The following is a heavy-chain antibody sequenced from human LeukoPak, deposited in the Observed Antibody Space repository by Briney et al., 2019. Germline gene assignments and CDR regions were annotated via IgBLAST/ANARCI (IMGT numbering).Heavy chain of an antibody. D-gene: IGHD3-3*01. CDR3: ARSRLPIFGVVTTAAYYFDY. V-gene: IGHV1-2*02. Sequence: ASVKVSCKASGYTFTGYYMHWMRQAPGQGLEWMGWINPNSGGTNYAQKFQGGVTMTRDTSISTAYMELSRLRSDDTAGYYCARSRLPIFGVVTTAAYYFDYWGQGTLVTVSS. CDR2: INPNSGGT. CDR1: GYTFTGYY. J-gene: IGHJ4*02.